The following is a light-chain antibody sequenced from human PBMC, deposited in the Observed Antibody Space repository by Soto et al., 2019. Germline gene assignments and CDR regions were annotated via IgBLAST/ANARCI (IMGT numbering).Light chain of an antibody. CDR2: DVT. CDR1: SSDVGAYNY. Sequence: QSALTQPASVSGSPGQSITISCTGTSSDVGAYNYVSWYQQHPGKAPKLMIYDVTNRPSGVSNRFSGSKSGYTASLTISGLQAEDEAEYYCSSYTTSSTYVFGTGTKLTVL. CDR3: SSYTTSSTYV. V-gene: IGLV2-14*03. J-gene: IGLJ1*01.